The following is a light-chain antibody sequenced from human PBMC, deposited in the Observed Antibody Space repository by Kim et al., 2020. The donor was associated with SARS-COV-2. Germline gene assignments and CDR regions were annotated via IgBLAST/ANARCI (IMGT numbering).Light chain of an antibody. CDR1: QSFRSNY. CDR3: HQYGSSPWT. V-gene: IGKV3-20*01. Sequence: EIVLTQSPGTLSLSPGERATLSCRASQSFRSNYLAWYQQRPDQAPRLLIYATSSRATGIPDRFSGSGSGTDFTLTISRLEADDFAVYSCHQYGSSPWTFGQGTKVDIK. CDR2: ATS. J-gene: IGKJ1*01.